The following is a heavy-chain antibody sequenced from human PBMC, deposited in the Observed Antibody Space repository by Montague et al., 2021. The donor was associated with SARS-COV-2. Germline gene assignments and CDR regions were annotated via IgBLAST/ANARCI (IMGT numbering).Heavy chain of an antibody. D-gene: IGHD3-3*01. J-gene: IGHJ5*02. CDR3: ARAVVTNYNFWSGYSRVPDANWFDP. V-gene: IGHV4-31*03. Sequence: TLSLTCTVSGNSVNTGGYYWSWVRQLPGKGLEWFGYIYYSGTTSYXXXXQXRLIISVDTSKNQFSLSLTSVTAADTAVYYCARAVVTNYNFWSGYSRVPDANWFDPWGQGTLVTVSS. CDR1: GNSVNTGGYY. CDR2: IYYSGTT.